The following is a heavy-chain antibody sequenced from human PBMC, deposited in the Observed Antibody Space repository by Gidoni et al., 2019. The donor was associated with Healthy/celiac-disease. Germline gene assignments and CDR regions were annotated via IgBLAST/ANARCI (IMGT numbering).Heavy chain of an antibody. CDR3: ARVLQGFGEFNYYYYGMDV. D-gene: IGHD3-10*01. J-gene: IGHJ6*02. CDR2: IYYSGST. Sequence: QVQLQESGPGLVKPSETLSLTCTVSGGSISSYYWSWIRQPPGKGLEWIGYIYYSGSTNYNPSLKSRVTISVDTSKNQFSLKLSSVTAADTAVYYCARVLQGFGEFNYYYYGMDVWGQGTTVTVSS. CDR1: GGSISSYY. V-gene: IGHV4-59*01.